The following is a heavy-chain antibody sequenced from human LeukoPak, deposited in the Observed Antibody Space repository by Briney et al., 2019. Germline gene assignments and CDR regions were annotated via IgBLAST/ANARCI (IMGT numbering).Heavy chain of an antibody. V-gene: IGHV4-4*02. Sequence: SETLSLTCAVSGGSISSSNWWSWVRQLPGKGLEWIGEINHSGSTNYNPSLKSRVTISVDTSKNQFSLKLSSVTAADTAVYYCARGSPRAFGYWGQGTLVTVSS. CDR2: INHSGST. J-gene: IGHJ4*02. CDR3: ARGSPRAFGY. CDR1: GGSISSSNW.